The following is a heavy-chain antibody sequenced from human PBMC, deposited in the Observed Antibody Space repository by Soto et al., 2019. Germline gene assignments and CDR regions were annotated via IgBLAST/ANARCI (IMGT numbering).Heavy chain of an antibody. J-gene: IGHJ5*02. D-gene: IGHD5-12*01. CDR3: ARDPVDGYAFFDS. Sequence: QVQLQESGPGLVQASETLSLTCSISGGSMRGYHWNWIRQTPGKGVEWIGYLHNSGNPTYSSSLKSRVTISVEMSEKQSSLKLASVTAADTAVYWCARDPVDGYAFFDSWGQGVLVTVSS. V-gene: IGHV4-59*01. CDR2: LHNSGNP. CDR1: GGSMRGYH.